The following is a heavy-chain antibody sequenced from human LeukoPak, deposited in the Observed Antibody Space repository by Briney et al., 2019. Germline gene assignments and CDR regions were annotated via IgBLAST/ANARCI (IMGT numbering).Heavy chain of an antibody. D-gene: IGHD1-14*01. CDR1: AFTFSSLG. Sequence: GGSLRLSCAAPAFTFSSLGIHWVRQAPGKGLEWVASSWDDEPNGYYSDSVKGRFTISREKSRKTVHLQMNSLKGDDTAVYYCSKDEPLDHWGQGTLVIVSS. CDR2: SWDDEPNG. J-gene: IGHJ4*02. CDR3: SKDEPLDH. V-gene: IGHV3-30*02.